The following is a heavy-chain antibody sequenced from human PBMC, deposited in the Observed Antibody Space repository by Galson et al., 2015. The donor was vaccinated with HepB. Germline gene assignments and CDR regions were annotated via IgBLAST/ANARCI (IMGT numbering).Heavy chain of an antibody. V-gene: IGHV3-30*18. J-gene: IGHJ3*02. CDR1: GFTFSSYG. Sequence: SLRLSCAASGFTFSSYGMHWVRQAPGKGLEWVAVISYGGSNKYYADSVKGRFTISRDNSKNTLYLQMNSLRAEDTAVYYCAKGRGWQPNDAFGIWGQGTMVTVSS. D-gene: IGHD6-19*01. CDR3: AKGRGWQPNDAFGI. CDR2: ISYGGSNK.